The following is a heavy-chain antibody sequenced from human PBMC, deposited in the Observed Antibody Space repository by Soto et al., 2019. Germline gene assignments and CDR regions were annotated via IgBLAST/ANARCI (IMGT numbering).Heavy chain of an antibody. CDR1: GFTFRSYA. D-gene: IGHD3-3*01. V-gene: IGHV3-23*01. CDR2: ISGSGGST. Sequence: GGSLRLSCAASGFTFRSYAMSWVRQAPGKGLEWVSAISGSGGSTYYADSVKGRFTISRDNSKNTLYLQMNSLRAEDTAVYYCAKSSIDFWSGYYYDPWGQGTLVTVSS. J-gene: IGHJ5*02. CDR3: AKSSIDFWSGYYYDP.